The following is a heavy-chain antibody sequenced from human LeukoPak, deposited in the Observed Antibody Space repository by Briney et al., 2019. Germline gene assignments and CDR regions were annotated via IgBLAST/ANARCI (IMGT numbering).Heavy chain of an antibody. V-gene: IGHV3-23*01. D-gene: IGHD3-16*01. J-gene: IGHJ4*02. CDR2: ISGSGDGT. CDR3: AKAQSYGYSDY. CDR1: GFTFRNYA. Sequence: GGSLRLSCAASGFTFRNYAMSWVRQAPGKGLEWVSAISGSGDGTYYADSVKGRFTISRDNSKNTLYLQMNSLKAEDTAIYYCAKAQSYGYSDYWGQGTLVAVSS.